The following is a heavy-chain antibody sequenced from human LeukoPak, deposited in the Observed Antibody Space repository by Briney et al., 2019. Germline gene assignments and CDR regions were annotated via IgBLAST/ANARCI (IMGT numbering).Heavy chain of an antibody. V-gene: IGHV3-30*02. Sequence: GGALRLSCAASGFTFSSYGMHWVRQAPGKGLERVAFIRYDGSNKYYADSVKGRFTISRDNSKNTLYLQMNSLRAEDTAVYYCAKDRVYSSTSYFDYWGQGTLVTVSS. D-gene: IGHD6-13*01. CDR1: GFTFSSYG. J-gene: IGHJ4*02. CDR3: AKDRVYSSTSYFDY. CDR2: IRYDGSNK.